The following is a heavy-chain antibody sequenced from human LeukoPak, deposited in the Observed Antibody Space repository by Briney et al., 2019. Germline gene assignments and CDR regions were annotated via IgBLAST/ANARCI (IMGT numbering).Heavy chain of an antibody. V-gene: IGHV3-7*01. J-gene: IGHJ6*03. CDR2: IKQDGSEK. CDR1: GFTFSSYW. CDR3: ARDRDFWSGYSPNYYYYYYMDV. D-gene: IGHD3-3*01. Sequence: GGSLRLSCAASGFTFSSYWMSWVRQAPGKGLEWVANIKQDGSEKYYVDSVKSRFTISRDNAKNSLYLQMNSLRAEDTAVYYCARDRDFWSGYSPNYYYYYYMDVWGKGTTVTVSS.